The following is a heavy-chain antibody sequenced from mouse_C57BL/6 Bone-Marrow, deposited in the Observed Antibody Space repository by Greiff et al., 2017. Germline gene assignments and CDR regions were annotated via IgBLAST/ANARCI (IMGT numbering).Heavy chain of an antibody. V-gene: IGHV5-17*01. CDR3: AITTVVATDAMDY. CDR1: GFTFSDYG. Sequence: EVQGVESWGGLVKPGGSLKLSCAASGFTFSDYGMHWVRQAPEKGLEWVAYISSGSSTIYYADTVKGRFTISRDNAKNTLFLQMTSLRSEDTAMYYCAITTVVATDAMDYWGQGTSVTVSS. D-gene: IGHD1-1*01. CDR2: ISSGSSTI. J-gene: IGHJ4*01.